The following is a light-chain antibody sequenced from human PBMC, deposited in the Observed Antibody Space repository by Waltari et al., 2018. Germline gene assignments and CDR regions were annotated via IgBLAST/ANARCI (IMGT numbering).Light chain of an antibody. J-gene: IGLJ3*02. V-gene: IGLV2-14*01. CDR1: SIDGGGHDY. CDR2: KVS. CDR3: SSYSSSSPLWV. Sequence: QSALPPPASVSGSHGQSITIPCTGTSIDGGGHDYVSWYQQHPGQTPTVVIYKVSNRPSGGVPRFSGAKSGNTASLTISGLQEEDEADYYCSSYSSSSPLWVFGGGTKLTVL.